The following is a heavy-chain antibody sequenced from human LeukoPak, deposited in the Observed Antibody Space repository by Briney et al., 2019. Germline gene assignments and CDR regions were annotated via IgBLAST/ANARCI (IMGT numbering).Heavy chain of an antibody. Sequence: PGGSLRLSCAASGFTFSSYSMNWVRQAPGKGLEWVSSISSSNSYIYYADSVKGRFTISRDNAKNSLYLQMNSLRAEDTAVYYCARTVAGYFDYWGQGTLVTVSS. CDR3: ARTVAGYFDY. J-gene: IGHJ4*02. D-gene: IGHD6-19*01. CDR1: GFTFSSYS. V-gene: IGHV3-21*01. CDR2: ISSSNSYI.